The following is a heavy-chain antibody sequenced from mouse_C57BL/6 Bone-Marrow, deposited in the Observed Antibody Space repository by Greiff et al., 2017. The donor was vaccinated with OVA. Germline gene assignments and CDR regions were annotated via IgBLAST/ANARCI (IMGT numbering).Heavy chain of an antibody. CDR3: ARLGQRYYFDY. CDR1: GYTFTSYW. J-gene: IGHJ2*01. D-gene: IGHD3-3*01. CDR2: IDPSDSYT. Sequence: VQLQQSGAELVMPGASVKLSCKASGYTFTSYWMHWVKQRPGQGLEWIGEIDPSDSYTNYNQKFKGKSTLTVDKSSSTAYMQLSSLTSEDSAVYYCARLGQRYYFDYWGQGTTLTVSS. V-gene: IGHV1-69*01.